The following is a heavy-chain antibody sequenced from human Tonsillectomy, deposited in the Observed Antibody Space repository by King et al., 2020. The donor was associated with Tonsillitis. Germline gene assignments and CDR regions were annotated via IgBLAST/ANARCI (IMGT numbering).Heavy chain of an antibody. Sequence: VQLVESGGGLVQPGGSLRLSCAASGFTFSTYAMTWVRQAPGKGLEWVSVMSGAGARTYHADAVKGRFTISRDNSKNTLYLQRNSLRAEDTAVYYCAKCPYDFWSGGLYYAMDVWGQGTTVTVSS. CDR1: GFTFSTYA. V-gene: IGHV3-23*04. D-gene: IGHD3-3*01. J-gene: IGHJ6*02. CDR3: AKCPYDFWSGGLYYAMDV. CDR2: MSGAGART.